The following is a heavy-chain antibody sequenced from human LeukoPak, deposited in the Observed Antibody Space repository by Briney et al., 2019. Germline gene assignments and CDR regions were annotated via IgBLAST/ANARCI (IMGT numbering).Heavy chain of an antibody. CDR1: GGSISTYY. V-gene: IGHV4-59*01. CDR3: ARVASYSNFYFDY. D-gene: IGHD4-11*01. CDR2: FYYSGST. Sequence: SETLSLTCTVSGGSISTYYWNWIRQSPGKGLEWIGYFYYSGSTNYNPSLKSRVTISVDTSKNQLSLKLSSVTAADTAVYYCARVASYSNFYFDYWGQGTLVTVSS. J-gene: IGHJ4*02.